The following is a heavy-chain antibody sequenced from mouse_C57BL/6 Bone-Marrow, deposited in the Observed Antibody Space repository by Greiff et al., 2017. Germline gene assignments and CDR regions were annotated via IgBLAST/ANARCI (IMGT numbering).Heavy chain of an antibody. Sequence: EVKLVESGGDLVKPGGSLKLSCAASGFTFSSYGMSWVRQTPDKRLEWVATISSGGSYTYYPDSVKGRFTISRDNAKNTLYLQMSSLKSEDTAMYYCARQGYYGGYWGQGTTLTVSS. CDR2: ISSGGSYT. V-gene: IGHV5-6*02. CDR3: ARQGYYGGY. CDR1: GFTFSSYG. J-gene: IGHJ2*01.